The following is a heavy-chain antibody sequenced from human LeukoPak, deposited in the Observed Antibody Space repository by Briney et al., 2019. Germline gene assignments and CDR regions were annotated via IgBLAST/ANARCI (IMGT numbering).Heavy chain of an antibody. V-gene: IGHV3-48*03. J-gene: IGHJ4*02. CDR2: SSSSGSTI. Sequence: AGSLRLSCAASGFTFSSYEMNWVRQAPGKGLEWVSHSSSSGSTIYYAGSVKGRFTIARDNAKNSVYLQMNSLRAEDTAVYYCARGSLHSAYGFDYWGQGTLVTVSS. CDR1: GFTFSSYE. D-gene: IGHD5-12*01. CDR3: ARGSLHSAYGFDY.